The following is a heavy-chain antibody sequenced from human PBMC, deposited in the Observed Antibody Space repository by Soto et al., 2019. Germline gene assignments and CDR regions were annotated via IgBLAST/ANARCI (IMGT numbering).Heavy chain of an antibody. Sequence: SETLSLTCAVYGGSFSGYYWSWFRQPPGKGLEWIGEINHSGSTNYNPSLKSRVTISVDTSKNQFSLKLSSVTAADTAVYYCASSSGWYYYGMDVWGQGTTVTVSS. CDR1: GGSFSGYY. J-gene: IGHJ6*02. V-gene: IGHV4-34*01. CDR3: ASSSGWYYYGMDV. CDR2: INHSGST. D-gene: IGHD6-19*01.